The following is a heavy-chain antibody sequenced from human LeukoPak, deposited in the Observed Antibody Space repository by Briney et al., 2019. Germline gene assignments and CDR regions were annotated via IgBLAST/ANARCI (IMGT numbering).Heavy chain of an antibody. CDR3: ARDHAYYDILTGYYIDSGVVKELDY. CDR1: GFTFSSYE. CDR2: ISSSGSTI. Sequence: QPGGSLRLSCAASGFTFSSYEMNWVRQAPGKGLEWVSYISSSGSTIYYADSVKGRFTISRDNAKNSLYLQMNSLRAEDTAVYYCARDHAYYDILTGYYIDSGVVKELDYWGQGTLVTVSS. J-gene: IGHJ4*02. V-gene: IGHV3-48*03. D-gene: IGHD3-9*01.